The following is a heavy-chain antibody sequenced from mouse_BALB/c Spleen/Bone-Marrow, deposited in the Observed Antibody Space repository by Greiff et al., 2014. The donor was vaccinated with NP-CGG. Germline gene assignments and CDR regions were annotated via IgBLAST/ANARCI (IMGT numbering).Heavy chain of an antibody. CDR2: IDPANGNT. Sequence: VPLQQSGAELVKPGASVKLSCPASGFNIKDTYFHWGEQRPEQGLGWIGRIDPANGNTKHDPKFQGKATITADTSSNTAYLQLSSLTSEDTAVYYCASYRYAWYFDVWGAGTTVTVSS. CDR1: GFNIKDTY. V-gene: IGHV14-3*02. J-gene: IGHJ1*01. D-gene: IGHD2-14*01. CDR3: ASYRYAWYFDV.